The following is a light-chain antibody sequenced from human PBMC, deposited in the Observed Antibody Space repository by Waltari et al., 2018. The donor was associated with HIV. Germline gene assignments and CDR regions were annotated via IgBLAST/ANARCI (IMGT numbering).Light chain of an antibody. J-gene: IGLJ3*02. CDR3: ATWDDSLNSPV. Sequence: QSVLTQSPSAYGTPGRRVTISCSVGMPNIGSYPVSRYQKFPGTAPNRHIYGNNHRPSGVPDRFSGSKSGTSASLAISGLQSEDESDYYCATWDDSLNSPVFGGGTKLTVL. CDR2: GNN. CDR1: MPNIGSYP. V-gene: IGLV1-44*01.